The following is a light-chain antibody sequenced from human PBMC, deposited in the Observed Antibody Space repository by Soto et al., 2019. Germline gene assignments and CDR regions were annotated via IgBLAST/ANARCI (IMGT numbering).Light chain of an antibody. Sequence: IQMTQSPPSLSATVGDRVTITCRASQSINSWLAWYQQKPGKAPQILIYDASTLKSGVPSRFSASGSGTEFTLIISSLQPDDFATYYCQQYTSYSWTFGQGTKVDIK. J-gene: IGKJ1*01. CDR2: DAS. V-gene: IGKV1-5*01. CDR1: QSINSW. CDR3: QQYTSYSWT.